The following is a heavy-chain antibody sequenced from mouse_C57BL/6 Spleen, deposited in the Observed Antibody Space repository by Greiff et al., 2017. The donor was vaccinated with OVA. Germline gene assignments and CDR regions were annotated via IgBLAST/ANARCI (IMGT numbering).Heavy chain of an antibody. CDR2: ISDGGSYT. Sequence: EVQLVESGGGLVKPGGSLKLSCAASGFTFSSYAMSWVRQTPEKRLEWVATISDGGSYTYYPDNVKGRFTISRDNAKNNLYLQMSHLKSEDTAMYYCAREAIVTTHSWFAYWGQGTLVTVSA. CDR1: GFTFSSYA. V-gene: IGHV5-4*01. CDR3: AREAIVTTHSWFAY. D-gene: IGHD2-5*01. J-gene: IGHJ3*01.